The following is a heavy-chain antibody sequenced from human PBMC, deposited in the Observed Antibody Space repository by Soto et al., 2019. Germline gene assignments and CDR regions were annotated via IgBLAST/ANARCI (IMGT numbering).Heavy chain of an antibody. CDR2: ISYDGSNK. V-gene: IGHV3-30*18. CDR1: GFTFSSYG. Sequence: VQLVESGGGVVQPGRSLRLSCAASGFTFSSYGMHWVRQAPGKGLEWVAVISYDGSNKYYADSVKGRFTISRDNSKNTLYLQMNSLRAEDTAVYYCAKEKLVQDYYFDYWGQGTLVTVSS. J-gene: IGHJ4*02. CDR3: AKEKLVQDYYFDY. D-gene: IGHD6-13*01.